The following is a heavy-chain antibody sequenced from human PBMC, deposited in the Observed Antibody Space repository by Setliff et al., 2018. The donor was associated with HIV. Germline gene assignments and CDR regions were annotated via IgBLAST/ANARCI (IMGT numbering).Heavy chain of an antibody. CDR3: ARAYPVAYYYDSSGYSGFAFDI. V-gene: IGHV3-30*02. CDR2: IRFDGSDR. Sequence: GGSLRLSCAASGFTFSSHGMHWVRQAPGKGLEWVAFIRFDGSDRYSADSVKGRFTISRDNAKKSLYLQMNSLRAEDTALYYCARAYPVAYYYDSSGYSGFAFDIWGQGTMVTVSS. D-gene: IGHD3-22*01. CDR1: GFTFSSHG. J-gene: IGHJ3*02.